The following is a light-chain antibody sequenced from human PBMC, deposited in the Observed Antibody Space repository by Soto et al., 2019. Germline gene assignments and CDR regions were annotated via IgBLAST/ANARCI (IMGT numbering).Light chain of an antibody. CDR2: TVS. J-gene: IGKJ4*01. Sequence: DMVLTQTALSLTVTPGEPASVSCSSSQSLLDSDDGNTYLDWYLQKPGQSPQLLIYTVSYRASGVPDRFSGSGSGTDFTLKISRVEAEDVGVYYCMQRIEFPPTLGGGTKVDIK. CDR1: QSLLDSDDGNTY. V-gene: IGKV2-40*01. CDR3: MQRIEFPPT.